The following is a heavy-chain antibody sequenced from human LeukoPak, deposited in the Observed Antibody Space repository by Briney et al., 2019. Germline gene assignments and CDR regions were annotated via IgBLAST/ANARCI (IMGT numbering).Heavy chain of an antibody. Sequence: ASVKASCKASGYTFTGYYMHWVRQAPGQGLEWMGWINPNSGGTNYAQKFQGRVTMTRDTSISTAYMELSRLRCDDSAVYCCARSHRPVDGAMVFAYWGQGTLVTVSS. CDR3: ARSHRPVDGAMVFAY. CDR1: GYTFTGYY. D-gene: IGHD5-18*01. CDR2: INPNSGGT. V-gene: IGHV1-2*02. J-gene: IGHJ4*02.